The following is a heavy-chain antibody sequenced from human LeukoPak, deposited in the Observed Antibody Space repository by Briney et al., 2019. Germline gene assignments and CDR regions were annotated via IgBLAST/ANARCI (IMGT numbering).Heavy chain of an antibody. CDR1: GFTFSDYY. V-gene: IGHV3-11*04. Sequence: PGGSLRLSCAASGFTFSDYYMSWIRQAPGKGLEWVSYISSSGSTIYYADSVKGRFTISRDNAKHSLYLQMHSLIAEDTAVYYCARDIAVAGRGIYGYWGQGALVSVSS. D-gene: IGHD6-19*01. J-gene: IGHJ4*02. CDR2: ISSSGSTI. CDR3: ARDIAVAGRGIYGY.